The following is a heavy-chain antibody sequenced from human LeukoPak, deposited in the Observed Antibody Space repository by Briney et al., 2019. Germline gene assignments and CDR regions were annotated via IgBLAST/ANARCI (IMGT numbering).Heavy chain of an antibody. J-gene: IGHJ4*02. V-gene: IGHV3-21*06. Sequence: GGSLRLSCAASGFTFRTYSMHWVRQAPGKGLEWVSSISDSSTYTKYADSLKGRSTISRDNTKTSLYLEMNSLRAEDTAVYYCARGDGSGWYEATFDYWGQGTLVTVSS. CDR1: GFTFRTYS. CDR2: ISDSSTYT. D-gene: IGHD6-19*01. CDR3: ARGDGSGWYEATFDY.